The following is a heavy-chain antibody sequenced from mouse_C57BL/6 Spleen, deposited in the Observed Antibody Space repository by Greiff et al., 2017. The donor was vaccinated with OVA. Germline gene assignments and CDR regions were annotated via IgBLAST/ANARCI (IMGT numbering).Heavy chain of an antibody. Sequence: VQLKQSGTVLARPGASVKMSCKTSGYTFTSYWMHWVKQRPGQGLEWIGAIYPGNSDTSYNQKFKGKAKLTAVTSASTAYMELSSLTNEDSAVYYCTSKEQLPYYAMDYWGQGTSVTVSS. CDR1: GYTFTSYW. V-gene: IGHV1-5*01. J-gene: IGHJ4*01. D-gene: IGHD1-1*01. CDR2: IYPGNSDT. CDR3: TSKEQLPYYAMDY.